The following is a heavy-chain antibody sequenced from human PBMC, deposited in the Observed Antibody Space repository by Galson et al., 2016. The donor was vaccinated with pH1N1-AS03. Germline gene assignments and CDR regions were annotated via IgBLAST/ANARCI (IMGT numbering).Heavy chain of an antibody. CDR2: KSYHGNNK. J-gene: IGHJ3*01. D-gene: IGHD1-26*01. CDR3: ARETIRAGEFDL. V-gene: IGHV3-30-3*01. CDR1: GFTFSSHS. Sequence: SLRLSCATSGFTFSSHSMHWARQAPDEGLEWVAGKSYHGNNKFYAHSVKGRFTISRDSLQNTLDLQMNSLSAEDSAVYFCARETIRAGEFDLWGRGTVVTVSS.